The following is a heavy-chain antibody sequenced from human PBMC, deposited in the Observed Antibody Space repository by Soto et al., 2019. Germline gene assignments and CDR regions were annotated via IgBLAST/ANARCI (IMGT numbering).Heavy chain of an antibody. J-gene: IGHJ4*02. CDR3: ARDKLTGLFDY. CDR2: INHSGST. D-gene: IGHD2-8*02. CDR1: GGSFSGYY. V-gene: IGHV4-34*01. Sequence: QVQLQQWGAGLLKPSETLSLTCAVYGGSFSGYYWTWIRQPPGTGLEWIGEINHSGSTNYNPSLKSRVPISVDTSQNQFSLKLTSVAAADTAVYYCARDKLTGLFDYWGQGTLVTVSS.